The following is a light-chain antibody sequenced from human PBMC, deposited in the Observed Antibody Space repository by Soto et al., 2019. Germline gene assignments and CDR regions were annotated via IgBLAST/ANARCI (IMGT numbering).Light chain of an antibody. CDR2: DVN. V-gene: IGLV2-14*01. Sequence: QSALTQPASVSGSPGQSITISCTGTSSDVGGYNYVSWYQQHPGKAPKLMIYDVNNRPSGVSNRFSGSKSGNTASLTISGLQAKDEADYYCSSYTSSSTLVVFGGGTKVTVL. CDR1: SSDVGGYNY. J-gene: IGLJ2*01. CDR3: SSYTSSSTLVV.